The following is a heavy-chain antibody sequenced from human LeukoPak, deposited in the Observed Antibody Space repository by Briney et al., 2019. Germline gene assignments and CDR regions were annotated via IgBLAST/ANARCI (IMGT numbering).Heavy chain of an antibody. V-gene: IGHV3-30*04. Sequence: GGSLRLSSAASGFTFSSYAMHWVRQAPGKGLEWVAVISYDGSNKYYADSVKGRFTISRDNSKNTLYLQINSLRAEDTAVYYCARDRVPKWGQGTLVTVSS. D-gene: IGHD1-1*01. CDR3: ARDRVPK. CDR2: ISYDGSNK. CDR1: GFTFSSYA. J-gene: IGHJ4*02.